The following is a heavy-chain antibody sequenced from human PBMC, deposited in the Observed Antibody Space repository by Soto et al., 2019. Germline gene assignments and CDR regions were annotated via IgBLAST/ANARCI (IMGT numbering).Heavy chain of an antibody. CDR1: GYTFTGYY. J-gene: IGHJ6*02. Sequence: ASVKVSCKASGYTFTGYYMHWVRQAPGQGLEWMGWINPNSGDTNYAQKLQGRVTMTTDTSMSTAYMELSRLRSDDTAVYYCARGAPYYYGMDVWGQGTTVTVSS. CDR3: ARGAPYYYGMDV. CDR2: INPNSGDT. V-gene: IGHV1-2*02.